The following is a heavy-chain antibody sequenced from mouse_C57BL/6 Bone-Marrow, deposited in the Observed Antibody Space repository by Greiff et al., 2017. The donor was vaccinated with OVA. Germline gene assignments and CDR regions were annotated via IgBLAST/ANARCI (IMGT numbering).Heavy chain of an antibody. Sequence: QVQLQQSGPELVKPGASVKISCKASGYAFSSSWMNWVKQRPGKGLEWIGRIYPGDGDTNYNGKFKGKATLTADKSSSTAYMQLSSLTSEDSAVYFCARERLRRYAMDYWGQGTSVTVSS. J-gene: IGHJ4*01. CDR3: ARERLRRYAMDY. D-gene: IGHD2-4*01. CDR1: GYAFSSSW. V-gene: IGHV1-82*01. CDR2: IYPGDGDT.